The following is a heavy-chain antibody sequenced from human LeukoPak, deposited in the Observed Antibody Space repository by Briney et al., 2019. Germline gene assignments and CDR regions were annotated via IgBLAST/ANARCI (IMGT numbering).Heavy chain of an antibody. CDR2: INPNSGGT. Sequence: ASVKVSCKAPGYSFTDYYMHWVRQAPGQGLEWTGWINPNSGGTNYAQKFQGRVTMTRDTSISTAYMELSRLRSDDTAVYYCASGYCSGGSCLSFDYWGQGTLVTVSS. J-gene: IGHJ4*02. CDR1: GYSFTDYY. CDR3: ASGYCSGGSCLSFDY. V-gene: IGHV1-2*02. D-gene: IGHD2-15*01.